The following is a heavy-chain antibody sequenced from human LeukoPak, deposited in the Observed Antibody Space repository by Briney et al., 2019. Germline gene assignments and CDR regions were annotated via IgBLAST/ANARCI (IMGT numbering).Heavy chain of an antibody. CDR3: ATGYSSTWYYFDY. V-gene: IGHV4-59*01. D-gene: IGHD6-13*01. Sequence: KPSETLSLTCTVSGDSISSYYWSWIRQPPGKGLEWIGYSYHTGSTNYNPSLKSRVTISVDKSKNQFSLKLSSVTAGDTAVYYCATGYSSTWYYFDYGGQGTLVTVSS. CDR1: GDSISSYY. J-gene: IGHJ4*02. CDR2: SYHTGST.